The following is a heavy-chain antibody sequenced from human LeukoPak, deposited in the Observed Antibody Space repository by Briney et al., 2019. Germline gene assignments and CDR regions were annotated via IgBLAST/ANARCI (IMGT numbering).Heavy chain of an antibody. CDR1: GYTFTSYG. Sequence: ASVKVSCKASGYTFTSYGISWVRQAPGQGLEWMGWISAYNGNTNYAQKLQGRVTMTTDTSTSTAYVELRSLRSDDTAVHYCARVREYYDSSGYYFDYWGQGTLVTVSS. J-gene: IGHJ4*02. V-gene: IGHV1-18*01. CDR3: ARVREYYDSSGYYFDY. CDR2: ISAYNGNT. D-gene: IGHD3-22*01.